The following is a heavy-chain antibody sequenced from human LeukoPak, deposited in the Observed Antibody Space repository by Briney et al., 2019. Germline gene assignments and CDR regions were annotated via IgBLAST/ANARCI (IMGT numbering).Heavy chain of an antibody. D-gene: IGHD3-3*01. CDR1: GGSISSGSYY. CDR2: IYTSGST. J-gene: IGHJ4*02. V-gene: IGHV4-61*02. Sequence: SQTLSLTCTVSGGSISSGSYYWNWIRQPAGKGLEWIGRIYTSGSTNYNPSLKSRVTISVDTSKNQFSLKLSSVTAADTAVYYCARETFWSGYINFDYWGQGTLVTVSS. CDR3: ARETFWSGYINFDY.